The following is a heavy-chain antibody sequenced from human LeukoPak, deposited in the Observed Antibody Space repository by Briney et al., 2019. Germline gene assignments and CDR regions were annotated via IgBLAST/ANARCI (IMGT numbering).Heavy chain of an antibody. Sequence: GGSLRLSCAASGFTFSSYGVHWVRQAPGKGLEWVAFIRYDGSNKYYADSVKGRFTISRDNSKNTLYLQMNSLRAEDTAVYYCAKDGADYYYYYYYMDVWGKGTTVTVSS. CDR1: GFTFSSYG. CDR2: IRYDGSNK. V-gene: IGHV3-30*02. J-gene: IGHJ6*03. D-gene: IGHD2-21*01. CDR3: AKDGADYYYYYYYMDV.